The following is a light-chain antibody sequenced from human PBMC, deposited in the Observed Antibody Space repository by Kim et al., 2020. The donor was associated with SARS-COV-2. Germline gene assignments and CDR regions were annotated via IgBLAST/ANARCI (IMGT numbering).Light chain of an antibody. CDR3: SSYTSDSIVV. Sequence: GQSNAISYTGSSNSVGLYNYVSWYQQRPGELPKSMIFDVTNRPSGVSNRFSGSKSGNTAALTISGLQAEDEADYYCSSYTSDSIVVFGGGTRLTVL. J-gene: IGLJ2*01. CDR1: SNSVGLYNY. V-gene: IGLV2-14*03. CDR2: DVT.